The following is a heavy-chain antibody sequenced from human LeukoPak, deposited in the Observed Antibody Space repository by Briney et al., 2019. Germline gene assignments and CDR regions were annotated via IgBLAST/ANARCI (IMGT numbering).Heavy chain of an antibody. CDR2: IYYSGST. CDR3: AREGENYYDSSGYSHDAFDI. D-gene: IGHD3-22*01. J-gene: IGHJ3*02. Sequence: PSETLSLTCAVSGGSTSSDYWSWIRQPPGPGLEWIGYIYYSGSTNYNPSLKSRVTISVDTSKNQFSLKLSSVTAADTAVYYCAREGENYYDSSGYSHDAFDIWGQGTMVTVSS. CDR1: GGSTSSDY. V-gene: IGHV4-59*01.